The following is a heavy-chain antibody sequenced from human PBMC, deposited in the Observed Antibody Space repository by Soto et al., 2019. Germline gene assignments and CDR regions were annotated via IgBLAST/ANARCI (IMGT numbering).Heavy chain of an antibody. CDR3: TTGLPTYYYGSGRLNWFDP. Sequence: GGSLRLSCAASGFTFSNAWMNWVRQAPGKGLEWVGRIKSKTHGGKKDYAAHVKGRLTISRDDSKNTPYLQMINLQTADAAVYYCTTGLPTYYYGSGRLNWFDPWGQGTLVTVSS. V-gene: IGHV3-15*07. D-gene: IGHD3-10*01. CDR2: IKSKTHGGKK. J-gene: IGHJ5*02. CDR1: GFTFSNAW.